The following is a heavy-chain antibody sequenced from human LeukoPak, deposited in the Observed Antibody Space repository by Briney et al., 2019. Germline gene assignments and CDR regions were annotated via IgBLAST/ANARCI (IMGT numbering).Heavy chain of an antibody. Sequence: SETLSLTCTVSGGSISSGSYYWSWIRQPAGKGLEWIGRIYTSGSTNYNPSLKSRVTISVDTSKNQFSLHLSSVTAADTAVYYCAKYYDLWSGDDAFDIWGHGTMVIVSS. CDR3: AKYYDLWSGDDAFDI. V-gene: IGHV4-61*02. D-gene: IGHD3-3*01. J-gene: IGHJ3*02. CDR2: IYTSGST. CDR1: GGSISSGSYY.